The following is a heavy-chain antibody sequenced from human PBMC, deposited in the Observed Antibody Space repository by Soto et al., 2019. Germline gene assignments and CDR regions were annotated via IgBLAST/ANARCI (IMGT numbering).Heavy chain of an antibody. V-gene: IGHV4-39*01. D-gene: IGHD2-2*01. CDR3: ARLVGGYCSSTSCHLYYYYGMDV. Sequence: SETLSLTCTVSGGSISSISYYWGWIRQPPGKGLEWIGSIYYSGSTYYNPSLKSRVTISVDTSKNQFSLKLSSVTAADTAVYYCARLVGGYCSSTSCHLYYYYGMDVWGQGTTVTVSS. CDR2: IYYSGST. CDR1: GGSISSISYY. J-gene: IGHJ6*02.